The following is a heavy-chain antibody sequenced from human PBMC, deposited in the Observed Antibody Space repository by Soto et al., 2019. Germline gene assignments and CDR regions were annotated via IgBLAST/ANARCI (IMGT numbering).Heavy chain of an antibody. CDR1: GYTFTSYG. CDR2: IVVGSGNT. Sequence: ASVKVSCKASGYTFTSYGISWVRQAPGQGLEWIGWIVVGSGNTNYAQKFQERVTITRDMSTSTAYMELSSLRSEDTAVYYCAADGLLSPPHYYYYYGMDVWGQGTTVTVSS. D-gene: IGHD3-3*01. CDR3: AADGLLSPPHYYYYYGMDV. J-gene: IGHJ6*02. V-gene: IGHV1-58*02.